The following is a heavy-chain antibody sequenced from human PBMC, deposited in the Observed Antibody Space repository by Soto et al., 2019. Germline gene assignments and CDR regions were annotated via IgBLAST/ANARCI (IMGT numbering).Heavy chain of an antibody. V-gene: IGHV3-21*01. J-gene: IGHJ2*01. D-gene: IGHD2-2*01. CDR1: GFTFSSYS. CDR2: ISSSSSYI. CDR3: ARDQEDIVVVPAAMGRGYFDL. Sequence: EVQLVESGGGLVKPGGSLRLSCAASGFTFSSYSMNWVRQAPGKGLDWVSSISSSSSYIYYADSVKGRFTISRDNAKNSLYLQMNSLRAEDTAVYYCARDQEDIVVVPAAMGRGYFDLWGRGTLVTGSS.